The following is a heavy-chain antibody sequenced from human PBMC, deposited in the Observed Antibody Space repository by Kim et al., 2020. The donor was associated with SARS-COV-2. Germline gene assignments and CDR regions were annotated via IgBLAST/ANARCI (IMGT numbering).Heavy chain of an antibody. CDR3: ARHRVGIAEWNYYMDV. CDR1: GGSISSYY. Sequence: SETLSLTCTVSGGSISSYYWSWIRQPPGKGLEWIGYIYYSGSTNYNPSLKSRVTISVDTSKNQLSLKLSTVTAADTAVYYCARHRVGIAEWNYYMDVWGEGTTVTVSS. J-gene: IGHJ6*03. CDR2: IYYSGST. D-gene: IGHD2-15*01. V-gene: IGHV4-59*08.